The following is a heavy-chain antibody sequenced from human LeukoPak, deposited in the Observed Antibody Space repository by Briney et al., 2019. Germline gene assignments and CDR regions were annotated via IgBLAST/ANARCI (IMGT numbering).Heavy chain of an antibody. CDR2: INAGNGKT. Sequence: GASVKVSCKASGYIFTDYAIQWVRQAPGQGLEWMGFINAGNGKTKYSQKFQGRDTITRDTSASIDYMELRGLRSDDTAVYYCARARWTSTVTTYYLDFWGQGTLVTVSS. D-gene: IGHD4-17*01. CDR3: ARARWTSTVTTYYLDF. CDR1: GYIFTDYA. V-gene: IGHV1-3*01. J-gene: IGHJ4*02.